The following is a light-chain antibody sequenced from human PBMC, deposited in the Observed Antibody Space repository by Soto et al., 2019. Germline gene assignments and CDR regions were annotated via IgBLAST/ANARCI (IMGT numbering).Light chain of an antibody. CDR3: ASWDDGLNGPV. V-gene: IGLV1-36*01. Sequence: QSVLTQPPSVSAAPRQRVTISCSGSSSNIGSNTVSWYQQIPGETPQLLIFFDDLLSSGVSDRFSGSKSGASASLAISGLQSDDEAEYYCASWDDGLNGPVFGGGTKVTVL. CDR2: FDD. CDR1: SSNIGSNT. J-gene: IGLJ2*01.